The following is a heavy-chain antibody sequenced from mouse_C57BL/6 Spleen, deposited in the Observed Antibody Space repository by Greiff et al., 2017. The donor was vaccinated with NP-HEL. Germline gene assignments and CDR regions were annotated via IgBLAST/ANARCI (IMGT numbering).Heavy chain of an antibody. V-gene: IGHV1-59*01. CDR1: GYTFTSYW. CDR3: ARGYGSSWRYFDV. CDR2: IDPSDSYT. J-gene: IGHJ1*03. Sequence: QVQLQQPGAELVRPGTSVKLSCKASGYTFTSYWMHWVKQRPGQGLEWIGVIDPSDSYTNYNQKFKGKATLTVDTSSSTAYMQLSSLTSEDSAVYYCARGYGSSWRYFDVWGTGTTVTVSS. D-gene: IGHD1-1*01.